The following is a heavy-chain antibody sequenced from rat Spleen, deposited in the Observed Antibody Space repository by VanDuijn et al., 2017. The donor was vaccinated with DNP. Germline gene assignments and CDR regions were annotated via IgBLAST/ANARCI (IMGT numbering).Heavy chain of an antibody. CDR3: TTFEGTNA. D-gene: IGHD1-11*01. CDR1: GFNFNDYW. V-gene: IGHV5S10*01. CDR2: ITYDGSRT. Sequence: EVKLVESGGGLVQPGRSLKLSCAASGFNFNDYWMAWVRQAPKKGLEWVATITYDGSRTYCRDSVKGRFTISRDNAKSTLYLQMDSLRSEDTATYYCTTFEGTNAWGQGTSVTVSS. J-gene: IGHJ4*01.